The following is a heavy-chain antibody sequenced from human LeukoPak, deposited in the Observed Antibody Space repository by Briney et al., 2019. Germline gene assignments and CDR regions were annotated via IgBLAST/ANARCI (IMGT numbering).Heavy chain of an antibody. CDR2: IRYDGSKK. V-gene: IGHV3-30*02. Sequence: GGSLRLSCAASGFTFSNYGMHWVRQAPGKGLEWVALIRYDGSKKDYGDSVKGRFTISRDNSKNMVYLQMNSLRVEDTAMYYCVKTGETERFEYWGQGALVTVSS. J-gene: IGHJ4*02. CDR3: VKTGETERFEY. D-gene: IGHD1-1*01. CDR1: GFTFSNYG.